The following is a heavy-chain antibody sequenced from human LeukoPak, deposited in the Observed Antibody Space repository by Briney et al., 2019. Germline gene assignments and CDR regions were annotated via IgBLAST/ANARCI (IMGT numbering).Heavy chain of an antibody. J-gene: IGHJ4*02. V-gene: IGHV4-34*01. Sequence: PSQTRSLTCPVYGGSLGGYYCRWIRQPPGKLLEWIGGINHVGSTNYNPSLKSRVTISVDTSKNQFSRKQSSVTGADTPVYYCARRRIRWPKTGDFDYWGQGTLVTVSS. D-gene: IGHD4-23*01. CDR3: ARRRIRWPKTGDFDY. CDR1: GGSLGGYY. CDR2: INHVGST.